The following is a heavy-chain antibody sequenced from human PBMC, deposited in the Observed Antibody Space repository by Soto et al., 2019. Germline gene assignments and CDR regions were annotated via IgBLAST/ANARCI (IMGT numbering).Heavy chain of an antibody. CDR3: AIEGNSYGYFYFDY. CDR1: GGSFSGYY. CDR2: INDSGST. Sequence: QVRLQQWGAGLLKPSETLSLTCAVYGGSFSGYYWSWIRQPPGKGLEWIGEINDSGSTKYNPSLKSRVTISVDTSKNQFSLMLSSVTAADTAVYYCAIEGNSYGYFYFDYWGQGTLVTVSS. J-gene: IGHJ4*02. V-gene: IGHV4-34*01. D-gene: IGHD5-18*01.